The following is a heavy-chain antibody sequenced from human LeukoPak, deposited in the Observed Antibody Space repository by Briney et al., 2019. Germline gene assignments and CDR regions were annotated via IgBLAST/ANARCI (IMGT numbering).Heavy chain of an antibody. Sequence: ASVKVSCKASGYTFTGYYMHWVRQAPGQGLEWMGWINPNSGGTNYAQKFQGRVTMTRDTSISTAYMELSRLRSDDTAVYYCARGINPAYCSSTSCYNSPAGYFDYWGQGTLVTVSS. V-gene: IGHV1-2*02. CDR1: GYTFTGYY. J-gene: IGHJ4*02. CDR3: ARGINPAYCSSTSCYNSPAGYFDY. CDR2: INPNSGGT. D-gene: IGHD2-2*02.